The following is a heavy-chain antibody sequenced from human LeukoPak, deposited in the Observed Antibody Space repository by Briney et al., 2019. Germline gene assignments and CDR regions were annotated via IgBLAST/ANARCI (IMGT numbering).Heavy chain of an antibody. CDR1: GYTFTSYD. CDR3: ARVRYFDWLPLPPDAFDI. V-gene: IGHV1-8*01. Sequence: ASVKVSCKASGYTFTSYDINWVRQATGQGLEWMGWMNPNSGNTGYAQKFQGRVTMTRNTSISTAYMELSSLRSEDTAVYYCARVRYFDWLPLPPDAFDIWGQGTMVTVSS. CDR2: MNPNSGNT. D-gene: IGHD3-9*01. J-gene: IGHJ3*02.